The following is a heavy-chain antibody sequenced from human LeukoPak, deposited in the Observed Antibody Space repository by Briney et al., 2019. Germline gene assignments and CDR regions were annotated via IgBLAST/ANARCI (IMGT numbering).Heavy chain of an antibody. Sequence: SETLSLTCTVSGGSISSYDWSWIRQPPGKGLEWIGYFYYTGSTKYNPSLKSRVTISVDTSKNQISLDLSSVTAADTAVYYCARRYDYVWGSYRWYYFDYWGQGTLVTVSS. D-gene: IGHD3-16*02. CDR1: GGSISSYD. CDR3: ARRYDYVWGSYRWYYFDY. J-gene: IGHJ4*02. CDR2: FYYTGST. V-gene: IGHV4-59*08.